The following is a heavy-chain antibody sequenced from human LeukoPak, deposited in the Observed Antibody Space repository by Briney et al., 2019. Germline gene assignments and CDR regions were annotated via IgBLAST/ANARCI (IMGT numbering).Heavy chain of an antibody. V-gene: IGHV3-7*01. CDR3: ARDLSGVTGYTYGRGIDY. J-gene: IGHJ4*02. Sequence: GGSLRLFCAASGFTFSSYWMSWVRQAPGKGLEWVANIKKDGSEKYYVDSVKGRLTISRDNAKTSLYLQMNSLRAEDTAVYYCARDLSGVTGYTYGRGIDYWGQGTLVTVSS. CDR1: GFTFSSYW. CDR2: IKKDGSEK. D-gene: IGHD5-18*01.